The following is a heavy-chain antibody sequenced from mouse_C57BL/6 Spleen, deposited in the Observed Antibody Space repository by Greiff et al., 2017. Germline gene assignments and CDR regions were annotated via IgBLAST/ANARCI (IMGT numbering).Heavy chain of an antibody. J-gene: IGHJ4*01. Sequence: EVKLVESGPELVKPGASVKIPCKASGYTFTDYNMDWVKQSHGKSLEWIGDINPNNGGTIYNQKFKGKATLTVDKSSSTAYMELRSLTSEDTAVYYCARSESNYLYAMDYWGQGTSVTVSS. V-gene: IGHV1-18*01. D-gene: IGHD2-5*01. CDR1: GYTFTDYN. CDR2: INPNNGGT. CDR3: ARSESNYLYAMDY.